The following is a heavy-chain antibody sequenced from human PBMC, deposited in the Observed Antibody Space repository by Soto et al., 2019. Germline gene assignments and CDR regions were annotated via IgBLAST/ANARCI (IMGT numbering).Heavy chain of an antibody. CDR1: GGSFSGYY. J-gene: IGHJ4*02. CDR2: INHSGST. Sequence: QVQLQQWGAGLLKPSETLSLTCAVYGGSFSGYYWSWIRQPPGKGLEWIGEINHSGSTNYNPSLKRRVTISVDTSKNQFSLKLSSVTAADTAVYYCASFSRNAYCGGDCYSGSAADYWGQGTLVTVSS. V-gene: IGHV4-34*01. D-gene: IGHD2-21*02. CDR3: ASFSRNAYCGGDCYSGSAADY.